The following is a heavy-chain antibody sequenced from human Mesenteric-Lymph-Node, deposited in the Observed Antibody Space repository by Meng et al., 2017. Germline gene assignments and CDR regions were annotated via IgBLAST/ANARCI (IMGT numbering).Heavy chain of an antibody. CDR1: GGSISSYY. D-gene: IGHD1-1*01. J-gene: IGHJ4*02. CDR3: AKDYTATSTNYFDY. CDR2: IYYSGST. Sequence: SETLSLTCTVSGGSISSYYWSWIRQPPGKGLEWIGYIYYSGSTNYNPSLKSRVTISVDTSKNQFSLKLSSVTAEDTALYYCAKDYTATSTNYFDYWGQGTLVTVSS. V-gene: IGHV4-59*01.